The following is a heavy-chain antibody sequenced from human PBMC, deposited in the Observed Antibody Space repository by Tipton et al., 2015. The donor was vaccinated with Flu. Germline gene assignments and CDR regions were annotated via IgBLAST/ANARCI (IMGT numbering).Heavy chain of an antibody. V-gene: IGHV4-31*03. CDR1: GGSIVTGGFY. D-gene: IGHD1-26*01. CDR2: IYYSGTTF. CDR3: VGDEGSTVDY. J-gene: IGHJ4*02. Sequence: LRLSCTVSGGSIVTGGFYWSWIRQHPGKGLEWIGCIYYSGTTFYYNSSLKSRVTISMDTSKNQFSLKLTSMTAADTAVYYCVGDEGSTVDYWGQGALVTVSS.